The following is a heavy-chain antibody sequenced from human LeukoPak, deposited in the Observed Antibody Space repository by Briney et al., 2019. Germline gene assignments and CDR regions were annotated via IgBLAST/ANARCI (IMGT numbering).Heavy chain of an antibody. D-gene: IGHD6-19*01. CDR3: ARDRAYSSGWSHYYYGMDV. V-gene: IGHV1-2*04. CDR2: INPNSGGT. CDR1: GYTFTGYY. Sequence: GASVKVSCKASGYTFTGYYMHWVRQAPGQGLEWMGWINPNSGGTNYAQKFQGWVTMTRDTSISTAYMELSRLRSDDTAVYYCARDRAYSSGWSHYYYGMDVWGQGTTVTVSS. J-gene: IGHJ6*02.